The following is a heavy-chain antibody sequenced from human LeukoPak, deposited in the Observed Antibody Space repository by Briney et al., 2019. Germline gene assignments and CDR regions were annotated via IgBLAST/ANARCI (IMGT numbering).Heavy chain of an antibody. Sequence: SETLSLTCAVYGGSFSGYYWSWIRQPPGKGLEWIGEINHSGSTNYNPSLKSRVTISVDTSKNQFSLKLSSVTAADTAVYFCVTQVVPAAIPDAFDIWGQGTVVTVFS. CDR2: INHSGST. J-gene: IGHJ3*02. CDR3: VTQVVPAAIPDAFDI. D-gene: IGHD2-2*01. CDR1: GGSFSGYY. V-gene: IGHV4-34*01.